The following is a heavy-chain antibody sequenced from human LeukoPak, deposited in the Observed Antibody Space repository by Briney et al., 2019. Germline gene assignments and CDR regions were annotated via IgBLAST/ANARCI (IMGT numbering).Heavy chain of an antibody. CDR1: GFTFSNAW. V-gene: IGHV3-15*01. Sequence: PGGSLRLSCAASGFTFSNAWMSWVRQAPGKGLEWVGRIKSKTDGGTTDYAAPVKGRFTISRDDSKNTLYLQMNSLRAEDTAVYYCAKVRAPRQYYFDYWGQGTLVTVSS. D-gene: IGHD1-26*01. CDR3: AKVRAPRQYYFDY. J-gene: IGHJ4*02. CDR2: IKSKTDGGTT.